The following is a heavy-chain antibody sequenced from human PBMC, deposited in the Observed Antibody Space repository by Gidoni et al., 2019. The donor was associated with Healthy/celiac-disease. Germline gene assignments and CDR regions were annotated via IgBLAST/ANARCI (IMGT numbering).Heavy chain of an antibody. CDR1: GFTFGDYA. Sequence: EVQLVESGGGLVQPGRSLRLSCTASGFTFGDYAMSWLRQAPGKGLEWVGFIRSKAYGGTTEYAASVKGRFTISRDDSKSIAYLQMNSLKTEDTAVYYCTRVRFLEWRIDYWGQGTLVTVSS. CDR3: TRVRFLEWRIDY. J-gene: IGHJ4*02. V-gene: IGHV3-49*03. D-gene: IGHD3-3*01. CDR2: IRSKAYGGTT.